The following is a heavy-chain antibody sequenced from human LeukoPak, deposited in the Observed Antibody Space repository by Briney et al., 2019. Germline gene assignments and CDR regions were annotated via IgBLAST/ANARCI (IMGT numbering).Heavy chain of an antibody. Sequence: TGGSLRLSCTASGFTFSSYAMDWVRQAPGKGLEWVAVISYDGSNKYYADSVKGRFTISRDNSKNTLYLQMNSLRAEDTAVYYCASGYDSSGYYRYWGQGTLVTVSS. CDR3: ASGYDSSGYYRY. CDR2: ISYDGSNK. V-gene: IGHV3-30-3*01. CDR1: GFTFSSYA. D-gene: IGHD3-22*01. J-gene: IGHJ4*02.